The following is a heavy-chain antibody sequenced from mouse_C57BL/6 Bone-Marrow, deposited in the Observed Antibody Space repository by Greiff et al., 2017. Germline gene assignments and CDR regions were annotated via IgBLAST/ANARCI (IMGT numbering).Heavy chain of an antibody. D-gene: IGHD2-4*01. V-gene: IGHV1-61*01. Sequence: VQLQQPGAELVRPGSSVKLSCKASGYTFTSYWMDWVKQRPGQGLEWIGNIYPSDSETHYNQKFKDKATLTVDKSSSTAYMQLSSLTSEDSAVYYCARFSITTTYFDVWGTGTTVTVSS. CDR3: ARFSITTTYFDV. CDR2: IYPSDSET. J-gene: IGHJ1*03. CDR1: GYTFTSYW.